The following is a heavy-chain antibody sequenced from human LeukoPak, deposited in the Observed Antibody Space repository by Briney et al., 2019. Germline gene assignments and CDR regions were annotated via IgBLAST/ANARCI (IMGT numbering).Heavy chain of an antibody. V-gene: IGHV3-73*01. CDR1: GFTFGVYA. Sequence: GGCLRLSCAASGFTFGVYAMHWVRQPPGKGLEWVGRIRSRANSYTTAFAASVKGRFTIYRDDSKNTAFLQMNSLKTDDTAVYYCTRLVVGDAFDVWGQGTTVTVSS. CDR2: IRSRANSYTT. J-gene: IGHJ3*01. D-gene: IGHD2-15*01. CDR3: TRLVVGDAFDV.